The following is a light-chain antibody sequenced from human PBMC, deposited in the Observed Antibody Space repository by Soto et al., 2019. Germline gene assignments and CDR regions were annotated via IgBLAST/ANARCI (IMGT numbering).Light chain of an antibody. J-gene: IGKJ1*01. CDR3: QQFTTFPQT. V-gene: IGKV1-12*01. CDR1: QGISQW. CDR2: GAF. Sequence: DIQMTQYPSSVAAAVGDRVTITCRASQGISQWLAWYQHKPGTAPKLLIFGAFSLQRGGPSRFGGSGSGTDFPRTSKSLQAEDVATYYCQQFTTFPQTFGQGNKLDI.